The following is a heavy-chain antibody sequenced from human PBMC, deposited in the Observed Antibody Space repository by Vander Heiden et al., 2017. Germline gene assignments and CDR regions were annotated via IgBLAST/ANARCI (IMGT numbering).Heavy chain of an antibody. Sequence: EVQLLESGGGLVQPGGSLRLSCAASGFTFSSSAMSGVRQAPGKGLEWVSAISGSGGSTYYADSVKGRFTISRDNSKNTLYLQMNSLRAEDTAVYYCATKGGGLGYCSSTSCYYIDYWGQGTLVTVSS. V-gene: IGHV3-23*01. CDR3: ATKGGGLGYCSSTSCYYIDY. D-gene: IGHD2-2*01. CDR1: GFTFSSSA. CDR2: ISGSGGST. J-gene: IGHJ4*02.